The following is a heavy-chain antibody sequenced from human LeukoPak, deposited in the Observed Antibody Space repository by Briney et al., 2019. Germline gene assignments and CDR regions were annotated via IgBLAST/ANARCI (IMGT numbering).Heavy chain of an antibody. CDR2: IYYSGST. D-gene: IGHD3-22*01. J-gene: IGHJ5*02. V-gene: IGHV4-59*01. CDR3: ARDRYNYDSSGSRWFDP. Sequence: SETLSLTCSVSGGSISSYYWSWIRQPPGKGLEWIGYIYYSGSTNYNPSLKSRVTISVDTSKNQFSLKLRSVTAAGTAVYYCARDRYNYDSSGSRWFDPWGQGTLVTVSS. CDR1: GGSISSYY.